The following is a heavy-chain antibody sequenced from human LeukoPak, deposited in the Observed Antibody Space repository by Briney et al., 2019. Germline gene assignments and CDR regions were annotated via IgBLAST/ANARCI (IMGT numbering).Heavy chain of an antibody. CDR3: ARDSDYGGNLGY. Sequence: ASVKVSCKASGGTFSSYAISWVRQAPGQGLEWMGRIIPIFGIANYAQEFQGRVTITADKSTSTAYMELSSLRSEDTAVYYCARDSDYGGNLGYWGQGTLVTVSS. J-gene: IGHJ4*02. D-gene: IGHD4-23*01. CDR2: IIPIFGIA. CDR1: GGTFSSYA. V-gene: IGHV1-69*04.